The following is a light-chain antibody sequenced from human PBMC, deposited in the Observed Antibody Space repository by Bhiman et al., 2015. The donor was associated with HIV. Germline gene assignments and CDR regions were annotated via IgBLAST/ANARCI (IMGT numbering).Light chain of an antibody. J-gene: IGLJ3*02. V-gene: IGLV1-40*01. CDR1: SSNIGADYD. Sequence: QSVLTQPPSVSGAPGQRVTISCTGSSSNIGADYDVHWYQQLPGTAPKLLIYGSTNRPSGVPDRFSGSKSGTSASLAITGLQAEDEADYYCQSYDSSLSGPWVFGGGTKLTVL. CDR3: QSYDSSLSGPWV. CDR2: GST.